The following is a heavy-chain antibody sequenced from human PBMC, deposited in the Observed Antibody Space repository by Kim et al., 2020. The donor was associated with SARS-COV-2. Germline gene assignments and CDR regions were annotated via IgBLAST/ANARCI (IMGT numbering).Heavy chain of an antibody. J-gene: IGHJ4*02. V-gene: IGHV3-48*02. Sequence: YSDSVKGRLPISRANAKNPLYLQMNGLRDEDTAVYYCARVQYSSSPNMDYWGQGTLVTVSS. CDR3: ARVQYSSSPNMDY. D-gene: IGHD6-6*01.